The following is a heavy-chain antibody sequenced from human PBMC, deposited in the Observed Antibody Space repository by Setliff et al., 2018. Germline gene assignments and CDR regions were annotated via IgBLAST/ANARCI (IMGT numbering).Heavy chain of an antibody. Sequence: SETLSLTCAVFDGSFSDYYWSWFRQPPGKGLEWIGEINHYGSTKYKPSLRSRVTISVDTSKNQFSLKLNSVTAADTAVYYCARRWNFGPYGSGIHDGFDMWDQGTMVTVSS. CDR3: ARRWNFGPYGSGIHDGFDM. V-gene: IGHV4-34*01. CDR1: DGSFSDYY. CDR2: INHYGST. J-gene: IGHJ3*02. D-gene: IGHD3-10*01.